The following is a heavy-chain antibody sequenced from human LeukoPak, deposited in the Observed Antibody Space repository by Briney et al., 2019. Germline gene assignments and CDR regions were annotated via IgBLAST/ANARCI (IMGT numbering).Heavy chain of an antibody. D-gene: IGHD3-22*01. CDR1: GYTLTELS. Sequence: ASVKVSCKVSGYTLTELSMHWVRQAPGKGLEWMGGFDPEDGETIYAQKFQGRVTITADKSTSTAYMELSSLRSEDTAVYYCARELPSGYHLDYWGQGTLVTVSS. CDR3: ARELPSGYHLDY. V-gene: IGHV1-24*01. J-gene: IGHJ4*02. CDR2: FDPEDGET.